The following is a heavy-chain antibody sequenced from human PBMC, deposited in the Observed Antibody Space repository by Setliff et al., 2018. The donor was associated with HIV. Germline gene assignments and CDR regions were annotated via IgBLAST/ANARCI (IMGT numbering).Heavy chain of an antibody. Sequence: SETLSLTCSVSGGSISSSNYYGGWIRQPPGKGLEWIGSFYYSGNTYYSPSLKSRVTISIDTSKNQFSLKLNSVTAADTAVYYCEAATVGETGYYGIDVWGPGTTVTVSS. V-gene: IGHV4-39*07. J-gene: IGHJ6*02. CDR1: GGSISSSNYY. CDR3: EAATVGETGYYGIDV. D-gene: IGHD1-26*01. CDR2: FYYSGNT.